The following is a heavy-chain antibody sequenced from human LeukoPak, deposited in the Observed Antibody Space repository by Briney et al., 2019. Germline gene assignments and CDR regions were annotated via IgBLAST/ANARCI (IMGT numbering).Heavy chain of an antibody. D-gene: IGHD3-22*01. CDR3: ARLLFFRGYYRTWFDP. V-gene: IGHV4-34*01. CDR2: INHSGST. J-gene: IGHJ5*02. Sequence: SETLSLTCAVYGGSFSGYYWSWIRQPPGKGLEWIGEINHSGSTNYNPSLKSRVTISVDTSKNQFSLKLSSVTAADTAVYYCARLLFFRGYYRTWFDPWGQGTLVTVSS. CDR1: GGSFSGYY.